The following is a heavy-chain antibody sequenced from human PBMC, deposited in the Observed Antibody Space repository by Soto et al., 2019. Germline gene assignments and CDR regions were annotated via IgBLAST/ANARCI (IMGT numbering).Heavy chain of an antibody. Sequence: ASVKVSCKASGYTFTSYYMHWVRQAPGQGLEWMGIINPSGGSTSYAQKFQGRVTMTRDTSTSTVYMELSSLRSEDTAVYYCARDLIVVVPAVVKGYYYYYMDFWGKGTTVTVSS. CDR1: GYTFTSYY. CDR2: INPSGGST. J-gene: IGHJ6*03. CDR3: ARDLIVVVPAVVKGYYYYYMDF. V-gene: IGHV1-46*03. D-gene: IGHD2-2*01.